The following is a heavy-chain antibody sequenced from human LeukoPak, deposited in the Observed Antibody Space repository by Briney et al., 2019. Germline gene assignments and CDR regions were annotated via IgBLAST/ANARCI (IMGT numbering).Heavy chain of an antibody. CDR3: ARSGIAARPDGYYYYYMDV. J-gene: IGHJ6*03. D-gene: IGHD6-6*01. Sequence: PGGSLRLSCAASGFKFSSYSMKWVRQAPGKGLEWVSVIYSGGSTYYADSVKGRFTISRDNSKNTLYLQMNSLRAEDTAVYYCARSGIAARPDGYYYYYMDVWGKGTTVTVSS. V-gene: IGHV3-66*01. CDR2: IYSGGST. CDR1: GFKFSSYS.